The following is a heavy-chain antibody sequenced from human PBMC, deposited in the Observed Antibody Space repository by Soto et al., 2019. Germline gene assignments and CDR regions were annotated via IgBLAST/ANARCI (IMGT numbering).Heavy chain of an antibody. CDR2: VSPTGDTV. V-gene: IGHV3-9*01. D-gene: IGHD3-10*01. CDR1: GFRFEQYV. Sequence: VQVVASGGGLVQPGRSLRLSFAVSGFRFEQYVMHWVRQGPGKGLECVSTVSPTGDTVAYADSVEGRFTVSRDNAKNALCLQMNSLRGDDTAFYYCLKDAPNGSIDDWGQGTLVTVSS. J-gene: IGHJ4*02. CDR3: LKDAPNGSIDD.